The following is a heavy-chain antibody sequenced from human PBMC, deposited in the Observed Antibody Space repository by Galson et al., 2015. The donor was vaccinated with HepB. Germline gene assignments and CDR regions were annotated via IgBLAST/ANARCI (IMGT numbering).Heavy chain of an antibody. Sequence: SLRLSCAASGFTFSSYSMNWVRQAPGKGLEWVSYISSSSSTIYYADSVEGRFTISRDNAKNSLYLQMNSLRAEDTAVYYCARAKGGRGYSYGYSYYYYMDVWGKGTTVTVSS. J-gene: IGHJ6*03. CDR1: GFTFSSYS. D-gene: IGHD5-18*01. CDR3: ARAKGGRGYSYGYSYYYYMDV. V-gene: IGHV3-48*01. CDR2: ISSSSSTI.